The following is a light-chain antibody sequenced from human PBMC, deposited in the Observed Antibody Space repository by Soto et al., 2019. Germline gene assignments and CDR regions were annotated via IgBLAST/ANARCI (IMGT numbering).Light chain of an antibody. V-gene: IGKV1-39*01. CDR2: AAS. CDR1: QSISNY. J-gene: IGKJ5*01. CDR3: QQTYSTPIT. Sequence: EIQMSQSPSSLAASVGDGVTIACRASQSISNYLNWYQQRPGKAPKLLIYAASSLQSGVPSRFSGSGSGTDFTLTISSLQPEDFVTYYCQQTYSTPITFGQGTRLET.